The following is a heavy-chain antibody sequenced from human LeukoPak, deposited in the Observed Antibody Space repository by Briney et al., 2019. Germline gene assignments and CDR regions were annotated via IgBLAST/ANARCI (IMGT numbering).Heavy chain of an antibody. D-gene: IGHD4-23*01. Sequence: ASVKVSCKASGYTFTSYYMHWVRQAPGQGLECMGIINPSGGSTSYAQKFQGRVTITADKSTSTAYMELSSLRSEDTAVYYCALNYGGNPEDFDYWGQGTLVTVSS. CDR3: ALNYGGNPEDFDY. V-gene: IGHV1-46*01. CDR1: GYTFTSYY. J-gene: IGHJ4*02. CDR2: INPSGGST.